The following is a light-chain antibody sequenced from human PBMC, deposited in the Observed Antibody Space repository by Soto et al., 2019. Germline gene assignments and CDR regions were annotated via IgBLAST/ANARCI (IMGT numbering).Light chain of an antibody. J-gene: IGKJ3*01. CDR1: QSVSSNY. V-gene: IGKV3-20*01. CDR2: GAS. CDR3: QQYGSSPFT. Sequence: EIVLTQSPGTLALSPGERATLSCRASQSVSSNYLTWYQQKRGQDPRLLIHGASSRATGIPDRFSGSGSGTDFTLTISRLEPEDFAVYYCQQYGSSPFTFAPGTKVGIK.